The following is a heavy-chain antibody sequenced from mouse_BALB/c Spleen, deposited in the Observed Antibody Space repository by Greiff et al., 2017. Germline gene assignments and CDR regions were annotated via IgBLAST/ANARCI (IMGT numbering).Heavy chain of an antibody. CDR1: GFTFSSYA. CDR3: ASYGNYSFAY. J-gene: IGHJ3*01. D-gene: IGHD2-1*01. V-gene: IGHV5-6-5*01. Sequence: DVMLVESGGGLVKPGGSLKLSCAASGFTFSSYAMSWVRQTPEKRLEWVASISSGGSTYYPDSVKGRFTISRDNARNILYLQMSSLRSEDTAMYYCASYGNYSFAYWGQGTLVTVSA. CDR2: ISSGGST.